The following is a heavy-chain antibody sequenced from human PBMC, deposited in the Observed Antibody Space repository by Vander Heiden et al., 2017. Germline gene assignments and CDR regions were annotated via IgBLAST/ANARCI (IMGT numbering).Heavy chain of an antibody. CDR1: GGSVSSGSYY. D-gene: IGHD2-2*01. V-gene: IGHV4-61*01. CDR2: IYYSGST. J-gene: IGHJ6*02. Sequence: QVQLQESGPGLVKPSETLSLACTVTGGSVSSGSYYCSWIRQPPGKGLEWIGYIYYSGSTNYNPSLKRRVTISVDTSKNQFSLKLSSVTAADTAVYYCARGLIVVVPAAILSSYYYGMDVWGQGTTVTVSS. CDR3: ARGLIVVVPAAILSSYYYGMDV.